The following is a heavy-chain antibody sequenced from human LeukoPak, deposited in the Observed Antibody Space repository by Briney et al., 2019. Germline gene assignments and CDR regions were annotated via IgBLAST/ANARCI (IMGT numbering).Heavy chain of an antibody. J-gene: IGHJ3*02. CDR3: AHSCRSVAATRHGAFDI. Sequence: GGSLRLSCAASGFTFDDYGMSWVRQAPGKGLEWVSGINWNGGSTYYADSVKGRFTISRDNSKNTLYLQMNSLRAEDTAVYYCAHSCRSVAATRHGAFDIWGQGTMVTVSS. CDR1: GFTFDDYG. CDR2: INWNGGST. D-gene: IGHD2-15*01. V-gene: IGHV3-20*04.